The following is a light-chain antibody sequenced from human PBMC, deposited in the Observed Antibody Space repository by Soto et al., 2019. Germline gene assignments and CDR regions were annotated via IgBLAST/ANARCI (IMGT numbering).Light chain of an antibody. CDR2: GGS. V-gene: IGKV1-12*01. Sequence: GARVTITCRASQGLVGWLGWYQQKEGKATELLIFGGSGLQSEGPSRFSGSGSGTDFTLTISSLQPEDVGTYYCQQAYSFPRTFGGGTKVDIK. CDR1: QGLVGW. CDR3: QQAYSFPRT. J-gene: IGKJ4*02.